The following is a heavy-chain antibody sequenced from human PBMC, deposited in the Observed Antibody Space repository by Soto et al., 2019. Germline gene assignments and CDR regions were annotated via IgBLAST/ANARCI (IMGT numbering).Heavy chain of an antibody. CDR3: ASVAI. Sequence: EVQLVESGGGLVQPGGSLRLSCAASGFTFSNYWMSWVRQAPGKGLEWVANIKQDRTEKNYVDSVRGRFTTSRDNAKNSRDLQVNSLTAEDTAVYYCASVAIWGQGTLVTVSS. J-gene: IGHJ4*02. D-gene: IGHD5-12*01. V-gene: IGHV3-7*01. CDR1: GFTFSNYW. CDR2: IKQDRTEK.